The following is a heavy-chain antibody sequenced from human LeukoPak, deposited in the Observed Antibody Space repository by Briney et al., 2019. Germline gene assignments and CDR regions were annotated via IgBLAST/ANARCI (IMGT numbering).Heavy chain of an antibody. CDR3: ARDGYRNELDH. D-gene: IGHD5-24*01. Sequence: GASVKVSCKTSGYSFIAYYIHGVRQAPGQGLEWMGWINPKTGDTRYAQKLRGRVTMTRDTSVSTVYMDLSGLRSDGTAVYFCARDGYRNELDHWGRGTRVTVSS. CDR2: INPKTGDT. V-gene: IGHV1-2*02. CDR1: GYSFIAYY. J-gene: IGHJ4*02.